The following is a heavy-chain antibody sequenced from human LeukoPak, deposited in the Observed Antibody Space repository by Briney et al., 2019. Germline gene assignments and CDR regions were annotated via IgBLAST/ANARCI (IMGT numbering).Heavy chain of an antibody. J-gene: IGHJ4*02. V-gene: IGHV4-34*01. CDR1: GGSLSGYY. Sequence: SETLSLTCAVYGGSLSGYYWSWIRQPPGKGLEWIGEINYSGSTNYNPSLKSRVTISVDTSKNQFSLKLSSVTAADTAVYYCARSRYLDYDFWSGYPHRYYFDYWGQGTLVTVSS. CDR2: INYSGST. CDR3: ARSRYLDYDFWSGYPHRYYFDY. D-gene: IGHD3-3*01.